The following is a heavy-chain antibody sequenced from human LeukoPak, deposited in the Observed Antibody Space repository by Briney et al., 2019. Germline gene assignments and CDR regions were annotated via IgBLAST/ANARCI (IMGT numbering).Heavy chain of an antibody. V-gene: IGHV3-48*03. CDR2: ISSSGATK. CDR3: ARLVGGYFNNYFDY. D-gene: IGHD3-22*01. J-gene: IGHJ4*02. CDR1: GFTFSSYE. Sequence: PGGSLRLSCAASGFTFSSYEMNWVRQAPGKGLEWVSYISSSGATKHYADSVKGRFTMSRDNAKNTLYLQMNSLRAEDTAVYYCARLVGGYFNNYFDYWGQGTLVTVSP.